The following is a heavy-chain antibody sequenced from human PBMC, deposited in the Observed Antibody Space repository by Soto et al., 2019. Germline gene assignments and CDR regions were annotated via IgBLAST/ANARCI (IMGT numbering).Heavy chain of an antibody. CDR1: GFTFSSYA. CDR2: ISGSGGST. D-gene: IGHD1-26*01. V-gene: IGHV3-23*01. Sequence: GGSLRLSCVASGFTFSSYAMSWVRQAPGKGLEWVSAISGSGGSTYYADSVKGRFTISRDNSKNTLYLQMNSLRAEDTAVYYCAKVGQWEPPSYYYGMDVWGQGTTVTVSS. CDR3: AKVGQWEPPSYYYGMDV. J-gene: IGHJ6*02.